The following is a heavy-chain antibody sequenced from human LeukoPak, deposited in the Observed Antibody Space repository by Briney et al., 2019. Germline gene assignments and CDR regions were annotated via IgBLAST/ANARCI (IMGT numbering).Heavy chain of an antibody. D-gene: IGHD6-13*01. CDR1: GYILTELS. CDR3: ATGDAAGGWFDP. V-gene: IGHV1-24*01. CDR2: FDPEDGET. Sequence: ASVKVSCKVSGYILTELSMHWARQAPGKGLEWMGGFDPEDGETIYAQKFQGRVTMTEDTSTDTAYMELSSLRSEDTAVYYCATGDAAGGWFDPWGQGTLVTVSS. J-gene: IGHJ5*02.